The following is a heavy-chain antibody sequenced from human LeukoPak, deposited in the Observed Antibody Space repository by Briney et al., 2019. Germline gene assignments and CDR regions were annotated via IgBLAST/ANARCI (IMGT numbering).Heavy chain of an antibody. CDR3: AKEGSSSSFDY. CDR1: GFTFDDYA. CDR2: ISWNSGSI. J-gene: IGHJ4*02. V-gene: IGHV3-9*01. Sequence: GRSLRLSCAASGFTFDDYAMHWVRQAPGKGLEWVSGISWNSGSIGYADSVKGRFTISRDNAKNSLYLQMNSLRAEDTALYCCAKEGSSSSFDYWGQGTLVTVSS. D-gene: IGHD6-6*01.